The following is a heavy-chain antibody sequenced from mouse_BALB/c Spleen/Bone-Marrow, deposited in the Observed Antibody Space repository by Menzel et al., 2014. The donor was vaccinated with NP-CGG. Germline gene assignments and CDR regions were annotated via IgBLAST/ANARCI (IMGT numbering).Heavy chain of an antibody. CDR3: ARHGDYYGSSLFAY. V-gene: IGHV5-2*01. CDR1: EYEFPSHD. CDR2: INSDGGST. D-gene: IGHD1-1*01. Sequence: EVKVAESGGGLVQPGESLKLSCESNEYEFPSHDMSWVRKTPEKRLELVAAINSDGGSTYYPDTMERRFIISRDNSKKTLYLQMSSLRSEDTAFYYCARHGDYYGSSLFAYWARGTLVTVSA. J-gene: IGHJ3*01.